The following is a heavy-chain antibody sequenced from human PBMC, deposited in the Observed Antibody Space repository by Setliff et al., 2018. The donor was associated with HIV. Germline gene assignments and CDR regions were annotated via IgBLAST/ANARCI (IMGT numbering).Heavy chain of an antibody. CDR2: VNHNGNI. CDR1: GVPLSDYY. Sequence: ETLSLTCTLNGVPLSDYYWNWIRQSPGKGLEWIVEVNHNGNINYNPSLKSRVTVSVDTSKTQYSLKMTSVTAADTAMYYCAISIVGVTSEMYWAQGTLVTVSS. J-gene: IGHJ4*02. CDR3: AISIVGVTSEMY. V-gene: IGHV4-34*01. D-gene: IGHD2-21*02.